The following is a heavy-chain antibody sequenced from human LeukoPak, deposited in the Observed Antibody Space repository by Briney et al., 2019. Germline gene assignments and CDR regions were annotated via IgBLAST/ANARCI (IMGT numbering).Heavy chain of an antibody. CDR1: GFTFSGSS. V-gene: IGHV3-73*01. Sequence: GGSLRLSCAASGFTFSGSSIHWVRQASGKGLEWVGLIRTKAKSYATAYAASVTGRFTISRDDSKDTSYLQMNSLKPEDTALYFCTTSYSGNSWYDWFGPWGQGTLVTVSS. D-gene: IGHD6-13*01. CDR2: IRTKAKSYAT. J-gene: IGHJ5*02. CDR3: TTSYSGNSWYDWFGP.